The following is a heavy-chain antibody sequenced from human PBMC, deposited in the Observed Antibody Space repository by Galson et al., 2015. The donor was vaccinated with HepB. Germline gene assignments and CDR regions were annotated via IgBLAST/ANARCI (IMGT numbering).Heavy chain of an antibody. CDR3: AREAYYFDY. Sequence: CAISGDSVSNNGATWNWIRQSPSSGLEWLGRTYHRSRWYNDYAVSVKSRITINPDTSKNQFSLQLNSVTPEDTAVCYCAREAYYFDYWGQGSLVTVSS. CDR1: GDSVSNNGAT. V-gene: IGHV6-1*01. CDR2: TYHRSRWYN. J-gene: IGHJ4*02.